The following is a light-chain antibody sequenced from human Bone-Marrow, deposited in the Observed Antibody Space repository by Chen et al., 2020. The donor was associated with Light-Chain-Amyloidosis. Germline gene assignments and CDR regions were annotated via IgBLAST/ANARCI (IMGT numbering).Light chain of an antibody. CDR1: SLRSYS. CDR2: DRK. J-gene: IGLJ1*01. V-gene: IGLV3-19*01. CDR3: YSRDISGDHV. Sequence: SSELTQGPAVSVALGQIVSITCQGDSLRSYSASWFQQKAGQAPVLVIYDRKYRPSGIPDRFSGSTSGNTASLTITGAQAEDEADYYCYSRDISGDHVFGTGTKVTVL.